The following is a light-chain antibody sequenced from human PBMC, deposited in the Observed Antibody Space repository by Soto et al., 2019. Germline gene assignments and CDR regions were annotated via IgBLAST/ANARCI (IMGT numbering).Light chain of an antibody. Sequence: QSVLTQPPSVSGVPGQRVTISCTGNNSNLGAGYDVHWYQQLPGAAPKLVDFGNRNRPSGVPERFSGSKSGTSASLAITGLQAEDEADYYCQAYDYSLTAFVFGGGTKLTVL. CDR2: GNR. CDR3: QAYDYSLTAFV. V-gene: IGLV1-40*01. CDR1: NSNLGAGYD. J-gene: IGLJ3*02.